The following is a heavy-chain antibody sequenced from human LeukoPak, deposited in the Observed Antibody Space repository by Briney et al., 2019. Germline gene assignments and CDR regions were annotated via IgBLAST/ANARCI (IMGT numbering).Heavy chain of an antibody. J-gene: IGHJ3*02. CDR1: GFSLSTSGVG. CDR3: AHRETYSSSWYFDAFDI. V-gene: IGHV2-5*02. D-gene: IGHD6-13*01. CDR2: IYWDDDK. Sequence: SGPTLVNPTQTLTLTCTFSGFSLSTSGVGVGWIRQPPGKALEWLALIYWDDDKRNSPSLKSRLTITKDTSKNQVVLTMTNMDPVDTATYYCAHRETYSSSWYFDAFDIWGQGTMVTVSS.